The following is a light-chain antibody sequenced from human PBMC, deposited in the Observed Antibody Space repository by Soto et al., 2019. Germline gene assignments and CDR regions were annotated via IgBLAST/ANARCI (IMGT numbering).Light chain of an antibody. CDR2: ATS. CDR3: QKYNSAPRT. J-gene: IGKJ1*01. V-gene: IGKV1-39*01. Sequence: DLPLTQSPSSPSASFADRATIPCRASQTISIDLNWYQQKPGKVPTLLISATSTLQSGVPSRFVGSGSGTDFTLTISSLQPEDVATYYCQKYNSAPRTFGQGTKVDIK. CDR1: QTISID.